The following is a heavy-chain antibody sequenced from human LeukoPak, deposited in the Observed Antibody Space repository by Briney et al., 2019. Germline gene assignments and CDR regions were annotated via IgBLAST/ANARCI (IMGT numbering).Heavy chain of an antibody. Sequence: SETLSLTCTVSGGSIGSYYWSWIRQPPGKGLEWIGYIYYSGSTNYNPSLKSRVTISVDTSKNQFSLKLSSVTAADTAVYYCAGASFGDPGYMDVWGKGTTVTISS. CDR2: IYYSGST. D-gene: IGHD2/OR15-2a*01. CDR3: AGASFGDPGYMDV. CDR1: GGSIGSYY. V-gene: IGHV4-59*01. J-gene: IGHJ6*03.